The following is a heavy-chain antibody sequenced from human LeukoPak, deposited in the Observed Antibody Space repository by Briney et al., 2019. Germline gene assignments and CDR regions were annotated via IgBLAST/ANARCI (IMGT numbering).Heavy chain of an antibody. V-gene: IGHV3-74*01. J-gene: IGHJ4*02. CDR3: ARIYGSGSYYQLDY. CDR1: GFTFSSYW. D-gene: IGHD3-10*01. Sequence: GGSLRLSCAASGFTFSSYWMHWVRQAPGKGLVWVSRINSDGSSTSYADSVKGRFTISRDNAKNTLYLQMNSLRAEDTAVYYCARIYGSGSYYQLDYWGQGTLVTVSS. CDR2: INSDGSST.